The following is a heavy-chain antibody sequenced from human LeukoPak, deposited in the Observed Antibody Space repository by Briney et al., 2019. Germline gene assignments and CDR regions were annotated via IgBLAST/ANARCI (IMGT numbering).Heavy chain of an antibody. CDR2: IYYSGST. J-gene: IGHJ6*03. Sequence: KPSETLSLTCTVSGGSISSSSYYWGWIRQPPGKGLEWIGSIYYSGSTYYNPSLKSRLTISVDTSKNQFSLKLNSVTAADTGVYYCARREEETTFYYYYSMDVWGKGTTVTVSS. D-gene: IGHD2/OR15-2a*01. CDR1: GGSISSSSYY. V-gene: IGHV4-39*07. CDR3: ARREEETTFYYYYSMDV.